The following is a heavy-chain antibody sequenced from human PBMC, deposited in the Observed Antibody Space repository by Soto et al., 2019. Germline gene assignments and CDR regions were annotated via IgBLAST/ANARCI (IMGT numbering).Heavy chain of an antibody. CDR3: ARDPQLGSIAVAGTKKFDY. V-gene: IGHV4-34*01. CDR2: INHSGST. Sequence: AVYGGSFSGYYWSWIRQPPGKGLEWIGEINHSGSTNYNPSLKSRVTISVDTSKNQFSLKLSSVTAADTAVYYCARDPQLGSIAVAGTKKFDYWGQGTLVTVSS. CDR1: GGSFSGYY. J-gene: IGHJ4*02. D-gene: IGHD6-19*01.